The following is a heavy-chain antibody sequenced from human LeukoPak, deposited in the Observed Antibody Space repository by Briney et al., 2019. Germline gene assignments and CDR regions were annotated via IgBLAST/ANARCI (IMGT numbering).Heavy chain of an antibody. Sequence: SETLSLTRTVSVGSISSTSYYWGWIRQPPGKGLEWIGSMYYSGGSTDYNPSLKSRVTISADTSKNQFSLKLRSVTAADTAVYYCARHRTYCSGSKCYSVWSDPWGQGTLVTVSS. CDR1: VGSISSTSYY. J-gene: IGHJ5*02. CDR3: ARHRTYCSGSKCYSVWSDP. V-gene: IGHV4-39*01. D-gene: IGHD2-15*01. CDR2: MYYSGGST.